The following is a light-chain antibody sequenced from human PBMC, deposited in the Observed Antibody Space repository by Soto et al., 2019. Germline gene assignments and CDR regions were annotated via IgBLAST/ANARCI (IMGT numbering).Light chain of an antibody. CDR2: EVS. CDR3: SSYTSSNTHVV. J-gene: IGLJ2*01. Sequence: QSALTQPASVSGSPGQSITISCTGTSSDVGGYNYVSWYQQHPGKAPKLMIYEVSNRPSGVSNRFSGSKSGNTASPTISGLQAGDEADYYCSSYTSSNTHVVFGGGTKVTVL. CDR1: SSDVGGYNY. V-gene: IGLV2-14*01.